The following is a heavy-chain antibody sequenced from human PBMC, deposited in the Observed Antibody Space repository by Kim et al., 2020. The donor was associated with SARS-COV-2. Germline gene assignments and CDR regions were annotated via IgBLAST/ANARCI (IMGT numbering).Heavy chain of an antibody. CDR2: IYYSGST. J-gene: IGHJ4*02. V-gene: IGHV4-39*01. CDR1: GGSISSSSYY. CDR3: ARLDYYGSGSYLTFDY. D-gene: IGHD3-10*01. Sequence: SETLSLTCTVSGGSISSSSYYWGWIRQPPGKGLEWIGSIYYSGSTYYNPSLKSRVTISVDTSKNQFSLKLSSVTAADTAVYYCARLDYYGSGSYLTFDYWGQGTLVTVSS.